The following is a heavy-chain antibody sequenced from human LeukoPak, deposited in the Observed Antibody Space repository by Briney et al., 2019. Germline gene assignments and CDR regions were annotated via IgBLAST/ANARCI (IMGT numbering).Heavy chain of an antibody. CDR1: GGSFSGYY. V-gene: IGHV4-34*01. J-gene: IGHJ4*02. CDR2: INHSGST. D-gene: IGHD3-16*02. CDR3: ARLYGDYFDY. Sequence: SETLSLTCAVYGGSFSGYYWSWIRQPPGKGLEWIGEINHSGSTNYNPSLKSRVTISVDTSKNQFSLKLSSVTAADTAVYYCARLYGDYFDYWGQGTLVTVSS.